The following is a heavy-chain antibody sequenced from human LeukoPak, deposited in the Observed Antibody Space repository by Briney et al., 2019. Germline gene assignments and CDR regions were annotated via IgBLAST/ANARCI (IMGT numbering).Heavy chain of an antibody. CDR1: GGSISSSIYY. D-gene: IGHD3-22*01. CDR3: ARSYYYDYRQIDY. CDR2: IYYSGST. Sequence: SETLSLTCTVSGGSISSSIYYWGWIRQPPGKGLEWLGSIYYSGSTYYNPSLKSRVTISVDTSKNQFSLNLYSVTAADTAVFYCARSYYYDYRQIDYWGQGTLVTVSS. V-gene: IGHV4-39*01. J-gene: IGHJ4*02.